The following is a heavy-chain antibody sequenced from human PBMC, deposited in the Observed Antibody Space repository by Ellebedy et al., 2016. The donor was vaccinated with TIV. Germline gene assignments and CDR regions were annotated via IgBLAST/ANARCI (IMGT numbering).Heavy chain of an antibody. V-gene: IGHV1-18*01. CDR3: ARVQGHSGYVKRRNHYYHGMDV. J-gene: IGHJ6*02. CDR2: SSGYNDNT. Sequence: ASVKVSXXASGYTFTSYGVNWVRQAPGQGLEWMGWSSGYNDNTKYSQKFQGRVTMATDTSTSTAYMELRSLRFDDTAVYYCARVQGHSGYVKRRNHYYHGMDVWGQGTTVTVSS. D-gene: IGHD5-12*01. CDR1: GYTFTSYG.